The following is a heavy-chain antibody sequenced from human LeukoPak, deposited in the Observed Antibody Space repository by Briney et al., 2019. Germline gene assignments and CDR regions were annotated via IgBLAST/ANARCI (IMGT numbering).Heavy chain of an antibody. J-gene: IGHJ4*02. D-gene: IGHD6-13*01. Sequence: GGSLRLSCAASGFSLDAHNMHWVRQAPGKGLEWVSGVTWNSDAIDYADSVKGRFTISRDNAKNSLYLQMNSLRADDTAFYYCAKAHSRSWPNTFDLWGQGTLVTVSS. CDR2: VTWNSDAI. V-gene: IGHV3-9*01. CDR1: GFSLDAHN. CDR3: AKAHSRSWPNTFDL.